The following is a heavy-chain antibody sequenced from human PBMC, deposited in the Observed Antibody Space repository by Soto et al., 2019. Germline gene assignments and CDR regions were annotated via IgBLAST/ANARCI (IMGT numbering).Heavy chain of an antibody. V-gene: IGHV3-48*03. CDR2: ISSSGSTI. CDR1: GFIFSDYD. CDR3: ARDRLRDSSSWYDYYYYGMDV. J-gene: IGHJ6*02. D-gene: IGHD6-13*01. Sequence: PAGSLRLSCAAAGFIFSDYDMNWVRQAPGKGLEWVSYISSSGSTIDYADSVKGRFTISRDNTKNSLYLQMNSLRAEDTAVYYCARDRLRDSSSWYDYYYYGMDVWCQVTTVTVPS.